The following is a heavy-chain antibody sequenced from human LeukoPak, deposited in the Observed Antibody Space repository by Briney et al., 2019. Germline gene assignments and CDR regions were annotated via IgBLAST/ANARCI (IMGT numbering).Heavy chain of an antibody. D-gene: IGHD2-21*02. CDR2: ISSNGGST. CDR1: GFTFSSYA. Sequence: GGSLRLSCAASGFTFSSYAMHWVRQAPGKGLEYVSAISSNGGSTYYANSEKGRFTISRDNSKNTLYLQMGSLRAEDMAVYYCARGPHCGGDCYSYYYYYYMDVWGKGTTVTVSS. V-gene: IGHV3-64*01. J-gene: IGHJ6*03. CDR3: ARGPHCGGDCYSYYYYYYMDV.